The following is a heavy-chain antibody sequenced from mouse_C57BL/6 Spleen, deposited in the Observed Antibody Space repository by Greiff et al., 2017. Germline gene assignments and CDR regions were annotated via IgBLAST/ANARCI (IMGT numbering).Heavy chain of an antibody. D-gene: IGHD1-1*01. CDR3: TRSAGSSYIDY. J-gene: IGHJ2*01. Sequence: DVQLQESGPGLAKPSQTLSLTCSVSGYSITSDYWNWIRKFPGHKLEYMGYISYSGSTYYNPSLKSRISITRDTSKNQYNLQLNSMTTEDTATYYCTRSAGSSYIDYWGQGTTLTVSS. CDR1: GYSITSDY. CDR2: ISYSGST. V-gene: IGHV3-8*01.